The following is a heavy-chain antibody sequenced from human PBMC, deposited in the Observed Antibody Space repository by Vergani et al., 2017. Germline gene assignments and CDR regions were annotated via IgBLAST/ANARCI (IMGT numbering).Heavy chain of an antibody. J-gene: IGHJ6*03. CDR1: GGSVSSGSYY. CDR3: AREGRNNYYYYMDV. V-gene: IGHV4-61*10. CDR2: IYYSGST. Sequence: QLQLQESGPGLVKPSETLSLTCTVSGGSVSSGSYYWSWIRQPAGKGLEWIGYIYYSGSTNYNPSLKSRVTISVDTSKNQFSLKLSSVTAADTAVYYCAREGRNNYYYYMDVWGKGTTVTVSS. D-gene: IGHD1-14*01.